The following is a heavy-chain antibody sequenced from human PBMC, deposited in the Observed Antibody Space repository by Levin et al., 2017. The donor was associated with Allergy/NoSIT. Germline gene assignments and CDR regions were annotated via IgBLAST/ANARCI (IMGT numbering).Heavy chain of an antibody. CDR2: FNPYSGDSGGT. J-gene: IGHJ4*02. V-gene: IGHV1-2*02. CDR3: ASQSSHDCSRESCYSAFDF. D-gene: IGHD2-15*01. Sequence: GASVKVSCKASGDSFTGYFMHWVRQAPGQGLEWMGWFNPYSGDSGGTNSAQKFQGRVTMTRDTSISTAYMELSSLGSDDTAVYYCASQSSHDCSRESCYSAFDFWGQGTLVTVSS. CDR1: GDSFTGYF.